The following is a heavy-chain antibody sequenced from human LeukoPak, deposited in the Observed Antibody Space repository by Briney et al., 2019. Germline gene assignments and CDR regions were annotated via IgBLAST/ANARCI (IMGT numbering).Heavy chain of an antibody. D-gene: IGHD2-21*02. V-gene: IGHV3-49*04. CDR1: GFTFGDYA. J-gene: IGHJ4*02. Sequence: GGSLRPSCTASGFTFGDYAMSWVRQAPGKGLEWVGFIRSKAYGGTTEYAASVKGRFTISRDDSKSIAYLQMNSLKTEDTAVYYCTLTDCGGDCYPSTFDYWGQGTLVTVSS. CDR2: IRSKAYGGTT. CDR3: TLTDCGGDCYPSTFDY.